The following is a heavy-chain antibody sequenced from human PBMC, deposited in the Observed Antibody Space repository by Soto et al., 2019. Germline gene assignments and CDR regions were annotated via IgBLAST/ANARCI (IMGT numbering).Heavy chain of an antibody. D-gene: IGHD2-15*01. CDR3: AKEIVAAAYAETSPFDF. CDR2: IDGSGGDK. V-gene: IGHV3-23*01. J-gene: IGHJ4*02. CDR1: GFTFSSYA. Sequence: VQLLESGGGLVQPGGSLRLSCAASGFTFSSYAMGWVRQAPGKGLEWVSGIDGSGGDKSFADSVKGRFTISRDNSKNMLYLHMYGLRAGDTARYYCAKEIVAAAYAETSPFDFWGQGTLVTVSS.